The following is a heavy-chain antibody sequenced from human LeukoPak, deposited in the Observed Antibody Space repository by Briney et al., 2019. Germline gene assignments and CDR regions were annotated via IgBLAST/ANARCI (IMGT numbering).Heavy chain of an antibody. CDR3: ARDRAHYYDSSGPPT. CDR1: GGSISSGGYY. Sequence: SETLSLTCTVSGGSISSGGYYWSWIRQHPGKGLEWIGYIYYSGSTYYNPSLKSRVTISVDTSKNQFSLKLSSVTAADTAMYYCARDRAHYYDSSGPPTWGQGTLVTVSS. J-gene: IGHJ5*02. D-gene: IGHD3-22*01. V-gene: IGHV4-31*03. CDR2: IYYSGST.